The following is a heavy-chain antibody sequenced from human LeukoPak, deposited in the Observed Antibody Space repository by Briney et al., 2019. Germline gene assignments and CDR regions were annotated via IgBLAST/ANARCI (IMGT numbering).Heavy chain of an antibody. V-gene: IGHV6-1*01. CDR1: GDSVPPTSAA. CDR3: ARDSRSGSYGANFDY. Sequence: QTLSLTCAMSGDSVPPTSAAWNWFRQSPSRGLEWLGKTYYRSEWYTDYATSVRGRLSIKPGTTNNQFSLQLDSVTPEATAVYYCARDSRSGSYGANFDYWGQGTLVTVFS. CDR2: TYYRSEWYT. J-gene: IGHJ4*02. D-gene: IGHD1-26*01.